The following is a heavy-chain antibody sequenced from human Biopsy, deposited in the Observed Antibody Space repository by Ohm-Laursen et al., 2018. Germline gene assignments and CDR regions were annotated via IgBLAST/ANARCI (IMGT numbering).Heavy chain of an antibody. Sequence: TLSLTCTVSGGSFTGHYWTWIRQPPGKGLEWIGHISHTGYTSYKSSLKSRVTISLDTSRKHFSLRLTSLAAADTAVYYCARGSNEYGGLYFPHWGQGTLITVSS. CDR2: ISHTGYT. D-gene: IGHD4-23*01. CDR1: GGSFTGHY. J-gene: IGHJ1*01. CDR3: ARGSNEYGGLYFPH. V-gene: IGHV4-59*11.